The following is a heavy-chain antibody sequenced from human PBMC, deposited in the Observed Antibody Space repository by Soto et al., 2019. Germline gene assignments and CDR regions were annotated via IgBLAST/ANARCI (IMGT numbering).Heavy chain of an antibody. V-gene: IGHV3-23*01. J-gene: IGHJ4*02. CDR1: GFTFSNYA. Sequence: PGGSLRLSCAASGFTFSNYAMSWVRQAPGKGLEWVSAISGGSESLYFAESVKGRFTISRDNAKSTLYLQMNSLRAEDTAVYYCAKNSENFGDSKYDYWGQGTLVTVSS. CDR2: ISGGSESL. CDR3: AKNSENFGDSKYDY. D-gene: IGHD4-17*01.